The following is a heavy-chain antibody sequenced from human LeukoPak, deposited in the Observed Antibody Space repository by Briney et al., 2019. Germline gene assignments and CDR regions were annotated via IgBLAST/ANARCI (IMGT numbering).Heavy chain of an antibody. D-gene: IGHD3-10*01. Sequence: PSETLSLTCTVSGASVSSGGYYWSWIRQPPGKGLEWIGYIYYSGSTNFNPSLKSRVTISVDTSKNQFSLKVGSVTAADTAVYYCARRGGSGRSFDYWGQGTLVTVSS. CDR2: IYYSGST. V-gene: IGHV4-61*08. J-gene: IGHJ4*02. CDR1: GASVSSGGYY. CDR3: ARRGGSGRSFDY.